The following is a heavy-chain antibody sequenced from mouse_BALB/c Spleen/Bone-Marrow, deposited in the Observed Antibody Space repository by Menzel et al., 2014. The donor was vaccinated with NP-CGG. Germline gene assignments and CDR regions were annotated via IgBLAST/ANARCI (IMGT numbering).Heavy chain of an antibody. Sequence: DVKLQESGGGLVQPKGSLKLSCAASGFTFNTYAMNWVRQAPGKGLEWVARIRSKSNNYATYYADSVKDRFTISRDDSQSMLYLQMNNLKTEDTAMYYCVRHSYYYGSSYYAMDYWGQRTSVTVSS. V-gene: IGHV10-1*02. CDR1: GFTFNTYA. J-gene: IGHJ4*01. D-gene: IGHD1-1*01. CDR3: VRHSYYYGSSYYAMDY. CDR2: IRSKSNNYAT.